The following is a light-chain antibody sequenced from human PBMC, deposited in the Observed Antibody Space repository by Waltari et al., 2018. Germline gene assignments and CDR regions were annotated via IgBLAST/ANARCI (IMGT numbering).Light chain of an antibody. CDR2: TAS. CDR3: QQSYSSPWT. J-gene: IGKJ1*01. V-gene: IGKV1-39*01. CDR1: QSISDY. Sequence: DIQMTQSPPALSASVGDRFAITCRASQSISDYLHWYQQKPGKAPRVLIYTASSLQRGVPTRFSGSGSGTEFTLTISTLQPEDAATYYCQQSYSSPWTFGQGTKVEIK.